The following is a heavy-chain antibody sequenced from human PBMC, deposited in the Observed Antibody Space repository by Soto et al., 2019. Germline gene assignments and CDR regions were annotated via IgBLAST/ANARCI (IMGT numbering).Heavy chain of an antibody. J-gene: IGHJ4*02. CDR1: GGSISSYY. V-gene: IGHV4-59*01. CDR3: AGFPGNWNDSLHDY. D-gene: IGHD1-1*01. CDR2: IYYSGST. Sequence: SETLSLTCTVSGGSISSYYWSWIRQPPGKGLEWIGYIYYSGSTNYNPSLKSRVTISVDTSKNQFSLKLSSVTAADTAVYYCAGFPGNWNDSLHDYWGQGTLVSSPQ.